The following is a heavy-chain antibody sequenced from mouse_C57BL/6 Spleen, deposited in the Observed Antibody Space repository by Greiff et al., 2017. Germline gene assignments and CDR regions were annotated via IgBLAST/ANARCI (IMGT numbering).Heavy chain of an antibody. D-gene: IGHD1-1*01. V-gene: IGHV1-7*01. CDR2: INPSSGYT. CDR1: GYTFTSYW. J-gene: IGHJ1*03. Sequence: VQLQQSGAALAKPGASVKLSCKASGYTFTSYWMHWVKQRPGQGLEWIGYINPSSGYTKYNQKFKDKATLTADKSSSTAYMQLSSLTYEDSAVYYCAREGITTVVATYDWYFDVWGTGTTVTVSS. CDR3: AREGITTVVATYDWYFDV.